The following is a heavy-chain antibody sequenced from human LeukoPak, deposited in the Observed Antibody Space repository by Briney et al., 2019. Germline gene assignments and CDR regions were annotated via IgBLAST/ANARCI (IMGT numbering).Heavy chain of an antibody. D-gene: IGHD3-10*01. CDR3: ARGPLGTGSYSTKYSFYGMDV. CDR2: SIPILGIA. J-gene: IGHJ6*02. V-gene: IGHV1-69*04. CDR1: GGTFSSYA. Sequence: SVKVSCKASGGTFSSYAISWVRQAPGQGLEWMGRSIPILGIATYEQKFQGRVTIIADKSTRTAYMDLSSLRSEDTAVYFCARGPLGTGSYSTKYSFYGMDVWGQGTTVTVSS.